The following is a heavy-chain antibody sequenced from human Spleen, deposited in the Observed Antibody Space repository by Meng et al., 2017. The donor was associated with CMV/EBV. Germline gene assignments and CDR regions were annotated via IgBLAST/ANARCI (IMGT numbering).Heavy chain of an antibody. CDR3: ARGRITMILGEYYYYGMDV. Sequence: SVKVSCKASGGSFSSYTFSWVRQAPGQGLEWMGRIIPALAIANYAQKFQGRVTITADKSTSTAYMELSSLRSEDTAVYYCARGRITMILGEYYYYGMDVWGQGTTVTVSS. D-gene: IGHD3-22*01. CDR2: IIPALAIA. J-gene: IGHJ6*02. CDR1: GGSFSSYT. V-gene: IGHV1-69*02.